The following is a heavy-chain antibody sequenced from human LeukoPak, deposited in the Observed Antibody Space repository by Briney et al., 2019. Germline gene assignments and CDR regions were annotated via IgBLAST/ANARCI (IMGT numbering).Heavy chain of an antibody. Sequence: GGSLRLSCAASGFTFSTYAMSCVCRAPGGGVECVSNISARHETTYPADFEKRRFNISRQNSRNCLYLQRDRLKVEYTAIYYCTTPTGSYPGGFANWGQGTQVTVST. V-gene: IGHV3-23*01. D-gene: IGHD1-26*01. CDR2: ISARHETT. CDR3: TTPTGSYPGGFAN. CDR1: GFTFSTYA. J-gene: IGHJ4*02.